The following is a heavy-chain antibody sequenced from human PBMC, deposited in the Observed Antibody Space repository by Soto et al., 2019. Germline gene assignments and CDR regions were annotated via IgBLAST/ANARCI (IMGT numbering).Heavy chain of an antibody. CDR1: GGSISSGGYY. CDR2: IYYSGST. CDR3: ARVLGVTGPTTDY. Sequence: SETLSLTCTVSGGSISSGGYYWSWIRQHPGKGLEWIGYIYYSGSTYYNPSLKSRVTISVDTSKNQFSLKLSSVTAADTAVYYCARVLGVTGPTTDYWGQGTLVTVSS. J-gene: IGHJ4*02. D-gene: IGHD1-7*01. V-gene: IGHV4-31*03.